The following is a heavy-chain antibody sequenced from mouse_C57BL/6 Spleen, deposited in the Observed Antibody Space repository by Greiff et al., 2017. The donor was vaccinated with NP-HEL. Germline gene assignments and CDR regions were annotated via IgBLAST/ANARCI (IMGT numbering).Heavy chain of an antibody. CDR3: ARSEYDYDEGVYALDY. CDR1: GYTFTSYW. CDR2: IDPSDSYT. Sequence: QVQLQQPGAELVRPGTSVKLSCKASGYTFTSYWMHWVKQRPGQGLEWIGVIDPSDSYTNYNQKFKGKATLTVDTSSSTAYMQLSSLTSEDSAVYYCARSEYDYDEGVYALDYWGQGTSVTVSS. D-gene: IGHD2-4*01. V-gene: IGHV1-59*01. J-gene: IGHJ4*01.